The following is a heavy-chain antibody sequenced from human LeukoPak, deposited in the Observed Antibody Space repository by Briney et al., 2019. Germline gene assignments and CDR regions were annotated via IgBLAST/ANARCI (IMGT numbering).Heavy chain of an antibody. CDR1: GVTFNTHS. CDR3: ARGFYYGSGITDQTVRSDAFDI. D-gene: IGHD3-10*01. CDR2: ISSSSSYT. Sequence: GGSLRLSCVAPGVTFNTHSMNWVRQAPGKGLEGSSSISSSSSYTYYADSVKGRFTISRDNAKNSLYLQMNTLRAEDTAVYYCARGFYYGSGITDQTVRSDAFDIWGQGTMVTVSS. J-gene: IGHJ3*02. V-gene: IGHV3-21*04.